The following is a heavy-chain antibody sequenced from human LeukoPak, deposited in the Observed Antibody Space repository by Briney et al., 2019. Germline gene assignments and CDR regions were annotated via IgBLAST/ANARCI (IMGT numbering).Heavy chain of an antibody. CDR2: IYHSGGT. J-gene: IGHJ3*02. Sequence: SETLSLTCTVSDGSMTYYYWNWIRQPAGKGLEWIGRIYHSGGTNYNPSLRSRVTMSLDTSKNHFSLKLSSVTAADTAVYYCARDLVTVTKGFDIWGQGTMVSVSS. V-gene: IGHV4-4*07. CDR1: DGSMTYYY. CDR3: ARDLVTVTKGFDI. D-gene: IGHD4-17*01.